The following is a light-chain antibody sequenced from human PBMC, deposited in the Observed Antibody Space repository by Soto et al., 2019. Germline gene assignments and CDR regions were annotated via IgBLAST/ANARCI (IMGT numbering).Light chain of an antibody. CDR3: QQFSSSPRT. J-gene: IGKJ4*01. Sequence: EIVLTQSPVTLSLSPGERTTLSCRASQSISRYLAWYQQKPGQAPRILIYAASTRATGIPDRFSGSGSGTDFTLTISRLEPEDFAVYYCQQFSSSPRTFGGGTKVDIK. V-gene: IGKV3-20*01. CDR1: QSISRY. CDR2: AAS.